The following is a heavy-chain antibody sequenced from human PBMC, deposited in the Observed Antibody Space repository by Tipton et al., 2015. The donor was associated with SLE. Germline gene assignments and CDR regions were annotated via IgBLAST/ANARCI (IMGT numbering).Heavy chain of an antibody. CDR1: GGSISSGGYY. Sequence: TLSLTCTVSGGSISSGGYYRSWIRQHPGKGLEWIGYISHSGRTDYNPSLKSRVTISVDTSKNQFSLELSSVTAADTAVYYCARGGGYQLLALEYWFDPWGQGTLVIVSS. D-gene: IGHD2-2*01. J-gene: IGHJ5*02. V-gene: IGHV4-31*03. CDR2: ISHSGRT. CDR3: ARGGGYQLLALEYWFDP.